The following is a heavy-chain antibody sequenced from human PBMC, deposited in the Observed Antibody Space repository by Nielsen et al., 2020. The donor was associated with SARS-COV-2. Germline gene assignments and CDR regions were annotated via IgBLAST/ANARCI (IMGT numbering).Heavy chain of an antibody. D-gene: IGHD6-19*01. CDR1: EFIFSSYA. J-gene: IGHJ4*02. CDR2: ISLSGDIT. Sequence: GESLKISCAASEFIFSSYAMSWVRQAPGKGLEWVSSISLSGDITYYADSVKGRFTISRDNSKDTLYLQMNSLRAEDTAVYYCAKDRLAVGPASDYWGQGALVTVSS. CDR3: AKDRLAVGPASDY. V-gene: IGHV3-23*01.